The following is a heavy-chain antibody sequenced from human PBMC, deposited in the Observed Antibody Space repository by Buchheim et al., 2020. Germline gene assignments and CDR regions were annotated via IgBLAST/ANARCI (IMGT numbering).Heavy chain of an antibody. J-gene: IGHJ4*02. CDR3: ARSGVAAAYYFDY. CDR1: GFTFSSYG. D-gene: IGHD3-3*01. CDR2: ISYDGSNK. Sequence: QVQLVESGGGVVQPGRSLRLSCAASGFTFSSYGMHWVRQAPGKGLEWVAVISYDGSNKYYADSVKGRFTISRDNSKNTLYLQMNSRRAEDTAVYYCARSGVAAAYYFDYWGQGTL. V-gene: IGHV3-30*03.